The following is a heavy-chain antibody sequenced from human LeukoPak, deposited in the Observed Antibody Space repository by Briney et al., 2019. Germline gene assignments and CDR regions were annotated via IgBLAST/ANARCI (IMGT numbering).Heavy chain of an antibody. J-gene: IGHJ4*02. CDR1: GYTFTSYG. CDR3: ARDSLNSGYDGEVDY. D-gene: IGHD5-12*01. V-gene: IGHV1-18*04. Sequence: ASVKVSRKASGYTFTSYGISWMRQAPGQGLEWMGWISAYNGNTNYAQKLQGRVTMTTDTSTSTAYMELRSLRSDDTAVYYCARDSLNSGYDGEVDYWGQGTLVTVSS. CDR2: ISAYNGNT.